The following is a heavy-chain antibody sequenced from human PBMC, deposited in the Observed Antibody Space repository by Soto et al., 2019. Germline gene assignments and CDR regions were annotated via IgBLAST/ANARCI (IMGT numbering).Heavy chain of an antibody. J-gene: IGHJ6*02. Sequence: EVQLLESGGGLVQPGGSLRLSCAASGFTFSNNVMSWVRQAPGKGLEWVSGINDKGGATYYADSVKGRCTNSRDNSRNTLYLQLNSLRAEDTAVYYCAKEVYGAARGAMDVWGQGTTVTVSS. V-gene: IGHV3-23*01. D-gene: IGHD2-8*01. CDR3: AKEVYGAARGAMDV. CDR2: INDKGGAT. CDR1: GFTFSNNV.